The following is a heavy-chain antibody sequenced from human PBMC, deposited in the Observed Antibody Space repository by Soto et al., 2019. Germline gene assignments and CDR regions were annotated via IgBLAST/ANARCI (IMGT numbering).Heavy chain of an antibody. D-gene: IGHD3-16*01. CDR2: ISYDGSNK. Sequence: QVPLVESGGGVVQPGKSLRLSCAASGFTFSSYAMHWVRQAPGKGLERVAVISYDGSNKYYADSVKGRFTISRDNSKNTLYLLMNSLRAEDTAVYYCARAYEGDYFDYWGQGTLVTVSS. J-gene: IGHJ4*02. CDR3: ARAYEGDYFDY. CDR1: GFTFSSYA. V-gene: IGHV3-30-3*01.